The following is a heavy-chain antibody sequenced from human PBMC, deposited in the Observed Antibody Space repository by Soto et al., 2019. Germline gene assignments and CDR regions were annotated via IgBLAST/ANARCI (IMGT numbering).Heavy chain of an antibody. CDR3: ARSSNSVTRAIYYYYYMDV. D-gene: IGHD4-17*01. Sequence: SVKVSCKASGGSFSSYTISWVRQAPGQGLEWMGRIIPILGIANYAQKFQGRVTITADKSTSTAYMELSSLRSEDTAVYYCARSSNSVTRAIYYYYYMDVWGQGTTVTVSS. V-gene: IGHV1-69*02. J-gene: IGHJ6*03. CDR1: GGSFSSYT. CDR2: IIPILGIA.